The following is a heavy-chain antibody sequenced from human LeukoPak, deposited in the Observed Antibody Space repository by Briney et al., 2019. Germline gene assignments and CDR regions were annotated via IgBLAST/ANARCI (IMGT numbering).Heavy chain of an antibody. CDR1: GFTFSIHA. CDR3: ARDLLAAAYDY. Sequence: GGSLRLSCAGSGFTFSIHAMSWVRQAPGKGLEWVSTIGGGDTYYADSVKGRFTISRDDSQSTVHLQMNSLRAEDTAVYYCARDLLAAAYDYWGQGTLVTVSS. V-gene: IGHV3-23*01. D-gene: IGHD6-13*01. J-gene: IGHJ4*02. CDR2: IGGGDT.